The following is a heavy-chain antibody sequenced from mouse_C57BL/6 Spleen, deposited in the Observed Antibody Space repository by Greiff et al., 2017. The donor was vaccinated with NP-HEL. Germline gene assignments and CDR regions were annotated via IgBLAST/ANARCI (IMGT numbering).Heavy chain of an antibody. CDR2: IDPSDSYT. D-gene: IGHD3-1*01. Sequence: QVHVKQPGAELVMPGASVKLSCKASGYTFTSYWMHWVKQRPGQGLEWIGEIDPSDSYTNYNQKFKGKSTLTVDKSSSTAYMQLSSLTSEDSAVYYCARSGRHWYFDVWGTGTTVTVSS. CDR1: GYTFTSYW. CDR3: ARSGRHWYFDV. V-gene: IGHV1-69*01. J-gene: IGHJ1*03.